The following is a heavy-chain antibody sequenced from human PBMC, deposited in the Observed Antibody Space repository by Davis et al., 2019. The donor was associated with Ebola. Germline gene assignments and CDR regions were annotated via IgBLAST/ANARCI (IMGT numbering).Heavy chain of an antibody. Sequence: SLNICCAASEFIFSSYGMRWVRHAPGKGLAWLANIKQDGSEKYYVDSVKGRFTISRDNSKNTLYLQMNSLSAEDTAVYYCARATGMDVWGQGTTVTVSS. CDR2: IKQDGSEK. J-gene: IGHJ6*02. CDR3: ARATGMDV. V-gene: IGHV3-7*01. CDR1: EFIFSSYG.